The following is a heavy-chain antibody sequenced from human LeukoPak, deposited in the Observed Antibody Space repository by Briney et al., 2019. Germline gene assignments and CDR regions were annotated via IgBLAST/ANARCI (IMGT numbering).Heavy chain of an antibody. CDR2: IYYSGST. CDR1: GGSIRSYY. V-gene: IGHV4-59*01. Sequence: SETLSLTCTVSGGSIRSYYWSWIRQPPGKGLEWIGYIYYSGSTNYNPSLNSRVTISVDTSKNQFSLKLSSVTAADTAVYYCARDRGYSYGPETPDTGMDVWGQGTTVTVSS. CDR3: ARDRGYSYGPETPDTGMDV. J-gene: IGHJ6*02. D-gene: IGHD5-18*01.